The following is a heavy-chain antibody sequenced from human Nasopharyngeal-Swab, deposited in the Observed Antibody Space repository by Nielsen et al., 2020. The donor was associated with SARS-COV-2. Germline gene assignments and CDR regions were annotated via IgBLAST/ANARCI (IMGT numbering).Heavy chain of an antibody. J-gene: IGHJ4*02. Sequence: ASVKVSCKASGYNFISYGVTWVRQAPGQGLEWMGWISTYNGNTDYAQKFQGRVTLTTDKSTRTVYMELRSLRSDATAVYFCTRHFDIVTGYEFFFDYWGQGTLVTVSS. D-gene: IGHD3-9*01. CDR1: GYNFISYG. V-gene: IGHV1-18*04. CDR2: ISTYNGNT. CDR3: TRHFDIVTGYEFFFDY.